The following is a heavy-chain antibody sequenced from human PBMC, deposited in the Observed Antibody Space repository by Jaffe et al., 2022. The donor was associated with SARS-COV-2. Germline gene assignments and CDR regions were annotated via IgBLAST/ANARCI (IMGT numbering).Heavy chain of an antibody. V-gene: IGHV3-30-3*01. J-gene: IGHJ4*02. CDR3: ARDYYDSSGERFDY. CDR1: GFTFSSYA. D-gene: IGHD3-22*01. Sequence: QVQLVESGGGVVQPGRSLRLSCAASGFTFSSYAMHWVRQAPGKGLEWVAVISYDGSNKYYADSVKGRFTISRDNSKNTLYLQMNSLRAEDTAVYYCARDYYDSSGERFDYWGQGTLVTVSS. CDR2: ISYDGSNK.